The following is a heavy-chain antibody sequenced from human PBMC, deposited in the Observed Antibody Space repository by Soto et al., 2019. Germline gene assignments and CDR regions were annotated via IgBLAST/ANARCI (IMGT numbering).Heavy chain of an antibody. Sequence: QVQLLESGGGLVQPGRSLRLSCAASGFTFSSYGMPWVRQAPGKGLEWVAGISGDGGSKYYADSVKGRFTISRDNSKNPLYLQMRRLRAEDTAVYYCAKERSLAAAVDKDPSWFDPWGQGPLVSVSS. J-gene: IGHJ5*02. CDR2: ISGDGGSK. D-gene: IGHD6-13*01. CDR1: GFTFSSYG. CDR3: AKERSLAAAVDKDPSWFDP. V-gene: IGHV3-30*18.